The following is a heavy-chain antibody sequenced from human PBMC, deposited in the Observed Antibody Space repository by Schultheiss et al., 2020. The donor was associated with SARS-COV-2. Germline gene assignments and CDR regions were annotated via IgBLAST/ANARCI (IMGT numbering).Heavy chain of an antibody. Sequence: GGSLRLSCAASGFTFDDYAMHWVRQAPGKGLEWVSAISGSGGSTYYADSVKGRFTISRDNAKNSLYLQMNSLRAEDTAVYYCARAAGPRGYSGYDWYYWGQGTLVTVSS. CDR2: ISGSGGST. J-gene: IGHJ4*02. D-gene: IGHD5-12*01. CDR1: GFTFDDYA. CDR3: ARAAGPRGYSGYDWYY. V-gene: IGHV3-23*01.